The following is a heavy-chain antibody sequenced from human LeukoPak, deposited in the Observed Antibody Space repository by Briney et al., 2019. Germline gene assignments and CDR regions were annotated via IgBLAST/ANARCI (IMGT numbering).Heavy chain of an antibody. CDR1: GFTFSSYG. CDR2: ISSDGSDE. V-gene: IGHV3-30*18. CDR3: AKSIGGYYDSSGYYDY. J-gene: IGHJ4*02. D-gene: IGHD3-22*01. Sequence: GGSLRLSCAASGFTFSSYGMHWVRQAPGKGLEWVAVISSDGSDEYYADSVKGRFTISRDSSKNTLYLQLNSLRAEDTAVYYCAKSIGGYYDSSGYYDYWGQGTLVTVSS.